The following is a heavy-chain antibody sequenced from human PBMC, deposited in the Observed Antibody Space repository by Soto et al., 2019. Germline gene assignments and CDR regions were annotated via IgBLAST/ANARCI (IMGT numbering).Heavy chain of an antibody. CDR3: VTRLADSSSPPGSPTWFVP. J-gene: IGHJ5*02. Sequence: SETLSLTCAVYGGSFSGYYWSWIRQPPGKGLEWIGEINHSGCTNYNPSLNSRVTISVDTSKNQFSLKLSSVTAADTAVYYCVTRLADSSSPPGSPTWFVPRGQGTLVTASS. CDR2: INHSGCT. CDR1: GGSFSGYY. V-gene: IGHV4-34*01. D-gene: IGHD6-6*01.